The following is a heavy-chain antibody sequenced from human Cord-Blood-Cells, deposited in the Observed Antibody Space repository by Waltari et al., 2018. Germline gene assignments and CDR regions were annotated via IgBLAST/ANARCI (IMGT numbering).Heavy chain of an antibody. D-gene: IGHD1-20*01. J-gene: IGHJ2*01. CDR2: IWYDGSNK. V-gene: IGHV3-33*01. CDR1: GFTFSSYG. CDR3: ARDLTGTPKYWYFDL. Sequence: QVQLVESGGGVVQPGRSLRLSCAASGFTFSSYGMHWVRQAPGKGLEWVAVIWYDGSNKYYADSVKGRFTISRDNSKNTLYLQMNSLRAEDTAVYYCARDLTGTPKYWYFDLWGRGTLVTVSS.